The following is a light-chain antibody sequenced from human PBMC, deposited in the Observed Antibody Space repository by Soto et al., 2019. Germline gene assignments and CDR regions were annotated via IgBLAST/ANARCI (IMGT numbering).Light chain of an antibody. CDR3: QHYNSYSEA. CDR2: KAS. Sequence: DIQMTQSPSTLSGSVGDRVAITCRASQSISTYLAWYQQKPGKAPKLLIYKASSIESGVPSRFSGSGSGTEFTLTISSLQPDDFATYYCQHYNSYSEAFGQGTKVDIK. J-gene: IGKJ1*01. CDR1: QSISTY. V-gene: IGKV1-5*03.